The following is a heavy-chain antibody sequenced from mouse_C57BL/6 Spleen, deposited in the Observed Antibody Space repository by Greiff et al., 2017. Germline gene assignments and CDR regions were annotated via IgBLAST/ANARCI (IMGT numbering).Heavy chain of an antibody. J-gene: IGHJ1*03. V-gene: IGHV5-16*01. CDR2: INYDGSST. CDR3: ARGGIYYDYEEDWYFDV. D-gene: IGHD2-4*01. CDR1: GFTFSDYY. Sequence: EVMLVESEGGLVQPGSSMKLSCTASGFTFSDYYMAWVRQVPEKGLEWVANINYDGSSTYYLDSLKSRFIISRYNAKNILYLQMSGLKSEDTATYYCARGGIYYDYEEDWYFDVWGTGTTVTVSS.